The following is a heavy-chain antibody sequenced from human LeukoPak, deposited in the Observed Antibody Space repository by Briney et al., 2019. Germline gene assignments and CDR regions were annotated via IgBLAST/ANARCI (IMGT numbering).Heavy chain of an antibody. Sequence: GGSLRLSCAASGFTFSNAWMSWVRQAPGKGLEWVGRIKSKTDGGTTDYAAPVKGRFTVSRDDSKNTLYLQMNSLKTEDTAVYYCTTDGNGDVVTGYSNYYGMDVWGQGTTVTVSS. CDR3: TTDGNGDVVTGYSNYYGMDV. V-gene: IGHV3-15*01. J-gene: IGHJ6*02. D-gene: IGHD3-9*01. CDR2: IKSKTDGGTT. CDR1: GFTFSNAW.